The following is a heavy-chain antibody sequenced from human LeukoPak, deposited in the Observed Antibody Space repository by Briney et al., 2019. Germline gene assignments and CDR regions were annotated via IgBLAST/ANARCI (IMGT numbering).Heavy chain of an antibody. Sequence: SETLSLTCTVSGGSMSTFYWSWIRQPAGKGLEWIGRIYGSGTTNYNPALQSRVTMSADTSKKQFSLKLTSVTAADTAVYYCAKDGSSWPFFESWGQGTLVTVSS. CDR3: AKDGSSWPFFES. V-gene: IGHV4-4*07. CDR1: GGSMSTFY. D-gene: IGHD6-13*01. CDR2: IYGSGTT. J-gene: IGHJ4*02.